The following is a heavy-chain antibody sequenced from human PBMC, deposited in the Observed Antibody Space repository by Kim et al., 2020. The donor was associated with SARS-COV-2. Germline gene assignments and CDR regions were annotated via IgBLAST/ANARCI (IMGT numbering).Heavy chain of an antibody. D-gene: IGHD3-10*01. CDR2: ISWNSGSI. CDR1: GFTFDDYA. J-gene: IGHJ6*01. CDR3: AKAQGALWFGGNYYYYG. V-gene: IGHV3-9*01. Sequence: GGSLRLSCAASGFTFDDYAMHWVRQAPGKGLEWVSGISWNSGSIGYADSVKGRFTISRDNAKNSLYLQMNSLRAEDTALYYCAKAQGALWFGGNYYYYG.